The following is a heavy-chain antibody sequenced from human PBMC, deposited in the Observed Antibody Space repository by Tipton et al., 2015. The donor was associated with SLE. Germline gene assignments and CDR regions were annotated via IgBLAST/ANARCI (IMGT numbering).Heavy chain of an antibody. CDR3: ARLSGPITGTTGYMDV. CDR2: ISSSSSYI. D-gene: IGHD1-7*01. Sequence: SLRLSCAASGFTFSSYSMNWVRQAPGKGLEWVSSISSSSSYIYYADSVKGRFTISRDNAKNSLYLQMNSLRAEDTAVYYCARLSGPITGTTGYMDVWGKGTTVTVSS. J-gene: IGHJ6*03. V-gene: IGHV3-21*01. CDR1: GFTFSSYS.